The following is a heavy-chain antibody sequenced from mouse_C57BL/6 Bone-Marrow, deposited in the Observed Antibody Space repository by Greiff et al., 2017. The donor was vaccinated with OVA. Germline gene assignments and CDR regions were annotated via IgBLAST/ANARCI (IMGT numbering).Heavy chain of an antibody. D-gene: IGHD2-4*01. J-gene: IGHJ4*01. CDR3: ARDDDYDGAMDY. CDR1: GFTFSDFY. CDR2: SRNKANDYTT. Sequence: EVMLVESGGGLVQSGRSLRLSCATSGFTFSDFYSTWVRQAPGKGLEWIAASRNKANDYTTEYSASVKGRFIVSRDTSQSILYLQMNALRAEDTAIYYCARDDDYDGAMDYWGQGTSVTVSS. V-gene: IGHV7-1*01.